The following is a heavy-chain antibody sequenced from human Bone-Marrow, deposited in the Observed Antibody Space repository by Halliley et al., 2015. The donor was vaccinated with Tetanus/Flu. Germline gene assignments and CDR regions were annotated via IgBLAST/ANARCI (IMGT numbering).Heavy chain of an antibody. Sequence: SIDYPSYADSVKGRFTISRDNRKKSVYLQMNSLRAEDTAVYYCARVLGPYCYDSGCYSFDAWGQGIQVTVSS. J-gene: IGHJ5*02. CDR3: ARVLGPYCYDSGCYSFDA. V-gene: IGHV3-21*01. D-gene: IGHD3-22*01. CDR2: SIDYP.